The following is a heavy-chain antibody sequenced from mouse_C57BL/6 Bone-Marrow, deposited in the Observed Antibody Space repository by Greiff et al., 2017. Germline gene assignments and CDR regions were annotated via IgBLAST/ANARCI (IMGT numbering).Heavy chain of an antibody. CDR1: GFTFSSYA. Sequence: EVQRVESGGGLVKPGGSLKLSCAASGFTFSSYAMSWVRQTPEKRLEWVATISDGGSYTYYPDNVKGRFTISRDNAKNNLYLQMSHLKSEDTAMYYCARDPCFAYWGQGTLVTVSA. CDR2: ISDGGSYT. J-gene: IGHJ3*01. CDR3: ARDPCFAY. V-gene: IGHV5-4*01.